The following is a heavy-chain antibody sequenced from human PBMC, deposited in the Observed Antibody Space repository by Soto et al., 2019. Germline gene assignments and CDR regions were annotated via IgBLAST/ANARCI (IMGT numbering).Heavy chain of an antibody. CDR3: ARDSDYIWGSYRPSPADY. CDR2: ISACNGNT. V-gene: IGHV1-18*01. J-gene: IGHJ4*02. Sequence: GASVKVSCKASGYTFTSYGISWVRQAPGQGLEWMGWISACNGNTNYAQKLQGRVTMTTDTSTSTAYMELRSLRSDDTAVYYCARDSDYIWGSYRPSPADYWGQGTLVSVSS. CDR1: GYTFTSYG. D-gene: IGHD3-16*02.